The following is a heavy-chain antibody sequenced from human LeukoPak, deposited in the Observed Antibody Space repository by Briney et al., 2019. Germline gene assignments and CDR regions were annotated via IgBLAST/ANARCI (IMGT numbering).Heavy chain of an antibody. J-gene: IGHJ5*02. CDR3: ARDRIAVRPGWFDP. CDR2: ISVYNGNT. D-gene: IGHD6-6*01. CDR1: GYTFTSYG. Sequence: ASVKVSCKASGYTFTSYGISSVRQAPGQGLEWMGWISVYNGNTKYAQNFQGRVTMTTDTSTSTAYMELRSLRSDDTAVYYCARDRIAVRPGWFDPWGQGTLVTVSS. V-gene: IGHV1-18*01.